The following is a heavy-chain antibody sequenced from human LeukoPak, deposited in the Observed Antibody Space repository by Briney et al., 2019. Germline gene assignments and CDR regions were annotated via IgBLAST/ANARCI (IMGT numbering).Heavy chain of an antibody. J-gene: IGHJ4*02. CDR2: YI. Sequence: YIYDADSVTGRVTTSRDNARNSLSLQMNSLRVEDTGVYYCARGAGVGSYVPFDLWGQGTRVTVSS. V-gene: IGHV3-21*01. CDR3: ARGAGVGSYVPFDL. D-gene: IGHD3-16*01.